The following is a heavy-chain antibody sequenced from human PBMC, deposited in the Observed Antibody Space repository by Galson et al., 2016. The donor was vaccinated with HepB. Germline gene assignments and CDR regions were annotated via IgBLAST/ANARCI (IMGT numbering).Heavy chain of an antibody. CDR2: ISYDGINQ. CDR3: AKDTWPYCGGDCHSAFDY. V-gene: IGHV3-30*18. Sequence: SLRLSCAASGFTFSGYGMHWVRQAPGKGLEWAAFISYDGINQYYADSVKGRFTISRDNSNNRLHLQMNSLRTEDTAVYYCAKDTWPYCGGDCHSAFDYWGQGTLVAVSS. D-gene: IGHD2-21*02. J-gene: IGHJ4*02. CDR1: GFTFSGYG.